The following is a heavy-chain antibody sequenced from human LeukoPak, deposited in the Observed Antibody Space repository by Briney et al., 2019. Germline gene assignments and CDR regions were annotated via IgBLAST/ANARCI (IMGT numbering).Heavy chain of an antibody. V-gene: IGHV3-21*01. D-gene: IGHD2-2*01. CDR2: ISSSSSYI. CDR1: GFTFSSYS. Sequence: GGSLRLSCAASGFTFSSYSMNWVRQAPGRGLEWVSSISSSSSYIYYADSVKGRFTISRDNAKNSLYLQMNSLRAEDTAVYYCARIGPSPTSWSIDYWGQGTLVTVSS. CDR3: ARIGPSPTSWSIDY. J-gene: IGHJ4*02.